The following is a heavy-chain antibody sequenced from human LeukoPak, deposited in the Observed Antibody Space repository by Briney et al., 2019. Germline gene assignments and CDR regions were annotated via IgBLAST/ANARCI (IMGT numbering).Heavy chain of an antibody. CDR2: IYYSGST. CDR1: GGSISSGGYY. J-gene: IGHJ4*02. CDR3: ARDGGSGYDSMVIGY. V-gene: IGHV4-31*03. D-gene: IGHD5-12*01. Sequence: SETLSLTCTVSGGSISSGGYYWSWLRQHPGKGLEWIGYIYYSGSTYYNPSLKSRVTISVDTSKNQFSLKLSSVTAADTAVYYCARDGGSGYDSMVIGYWGQGTLVTVSS.